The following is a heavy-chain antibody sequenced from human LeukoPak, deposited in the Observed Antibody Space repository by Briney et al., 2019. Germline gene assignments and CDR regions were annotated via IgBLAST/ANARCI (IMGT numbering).Heavy chain of an antibody. CDR3: ARDWHQYYFDY. J-gene: IGHJ4*02. CDR2: IYSGGST. V-gene: IGHV3-66*01. CDR1: GFTVSSNS. Sequence: GGSLRLSCAASGFTVSSNSVSWVRQAPGKGLEWVSIIYSGGSTDYGESVKGRFTISRDNSKNTVYLQMNSLRAEDTAVYYCARDWHQYYFDYWGQGTLVTVSS.